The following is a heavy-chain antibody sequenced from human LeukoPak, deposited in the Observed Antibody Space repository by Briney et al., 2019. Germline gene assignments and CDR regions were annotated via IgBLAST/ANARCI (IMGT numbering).Heavy chain of an antibody. CDR2: VDYSGRT. CDR1: GVSTNTYYY. J-gene: IGHJ4*02. CDR3: ATNIPTPTTSPPLGY. V-gene: IGHV4-59*08. Sequence: SETLSLTCTVSGVSTNTYYYWSWIRQPPGKGLEWIGYVDYSGRTKYSPSLKSRVTISVDTSKYQFSLELSSVTAANTAVYYCATNIPTPTTSPPLGYWGQGTLVTVSS. D-gene: IGHD1-26*01.